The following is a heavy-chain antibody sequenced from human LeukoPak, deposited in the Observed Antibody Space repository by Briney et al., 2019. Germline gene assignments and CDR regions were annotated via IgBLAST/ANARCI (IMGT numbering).Heavy chain of an antibody. D-gene: IGHD6-19*01. Sequence: SGTLSLTCTASGGSISTYYWSWIRQPPGKGLEWIGEINHSGSTNYNPSLKSRVTISVDTSKNQFSLKLSSVTAEDTAVYHCARHFRGDSSGFQYHFDYWGQGTLVTVSS. CDR3: ARHFRGDSSGFQYHFDY. J-gene: IGHJ4*02. V-gene: IGHV4-34*01. CDR1: GGSISTYY. CDR2: INHSGST.